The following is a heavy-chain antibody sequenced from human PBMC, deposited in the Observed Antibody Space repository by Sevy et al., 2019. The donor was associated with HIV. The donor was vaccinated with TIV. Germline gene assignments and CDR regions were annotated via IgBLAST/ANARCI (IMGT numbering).Heavy chain of an antibody. CDR1: GFTFTSDW. CDR3: ARGSRGTFGS. J-gene: IGHJ4*02. D-gene: IGHD1-26*01. V-gene: IGHV3-74*01. CDR2: INSDGEMI. Sequence: GGSLRLSCAASGFTFTSDWMHWVRQPPGKGLAWVSHINSDGEMIRYAYSVKGRFTTSRDNAKNILYLQMNNLRAEDTAVYYCARGSRGTFGSWGQGTLITVSS.